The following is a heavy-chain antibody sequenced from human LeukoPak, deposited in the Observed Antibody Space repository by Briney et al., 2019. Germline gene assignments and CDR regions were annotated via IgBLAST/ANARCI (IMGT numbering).Heavy chain of an antibody. CDR3: ARVMGIAARRYYYYMDV. CDR2: INPNSGGT. CDR1: GYTFTGYY. D-gene: IGHD6-6*01. V-gene: IGHV1-2*02. J-gene: IGHJ6*03. Sequence: ASVKVSCKASGYTFTGYYMHWVRQAPGQGLEWMGWINPNSGGTNYAQKFQGRVTMTRDTSISTAYMELSRLRSDDTAVYYCARVMGIAARRYYYYMDVWGKGTTVTVSS.